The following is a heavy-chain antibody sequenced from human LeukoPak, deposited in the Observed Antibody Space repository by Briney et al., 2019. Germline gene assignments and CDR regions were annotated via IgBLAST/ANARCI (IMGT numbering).Heavy chain of an antibody. V-gene: IGHV3-53*01. CDR3: ARDPFNYWSWGDAFDI. J-gene: IGHJ3*02. Sequence: PGGSLRLSCAASGFTVSSNYMSWVRQAPGKGLEWVSVIYSGGSTYYADSVKGRFTISRDNSKNTLYLQMNSLRAEDTAVYYCARDPFNYWSWGDAFDIWGQGTMVTVSS. CDR1: GFTVSSNY. D-gene: IGHD2-8*02. CDR2: IYSGGST.